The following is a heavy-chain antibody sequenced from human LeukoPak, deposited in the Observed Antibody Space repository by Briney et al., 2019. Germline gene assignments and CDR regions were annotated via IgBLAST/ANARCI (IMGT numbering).Heavy chain of an antibody. D-gene: IGHD1-26*01. CDR1: GGSFSGYY. Sequence: SETLSLTCAVYGGSFSGYYWSWIRQPPGKGLEWIGEINHSGSTNYNPSLKSRVTVSVDTSKNQFSLKLSSVTAADTAVYYCARERIVGATDWFDPWGQGTLVTVSS. CDR2: INHSGST. CDR3: ARERIVGATDWFDP. V-gene: IGHV4-34*01. J-gene: IGHJ5*02.